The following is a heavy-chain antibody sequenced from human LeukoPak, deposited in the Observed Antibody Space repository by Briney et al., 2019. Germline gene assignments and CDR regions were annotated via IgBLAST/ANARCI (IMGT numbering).Heavy chain of an antibody. CDR3: ARSGLDSRYYFGMDV. D-gene: IGHD5-12*01. CDR2: IYTSGST. Sequence: SETLSLTCTASGGSISSYYWSWIRQPAGKGLEWIGRIYTSGSTNYNPSLKSRVTMSVDTSKNQFSLKLSSVTAADTAVYYCARSGLDSRYYFGMDVWGQGTTVTVSS. J-gene: IGHJ6*02. V-gene: IGHV4-4*07. CDR1: GGSISSYY.